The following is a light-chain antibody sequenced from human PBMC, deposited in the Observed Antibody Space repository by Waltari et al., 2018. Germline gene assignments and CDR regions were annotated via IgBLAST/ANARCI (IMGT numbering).Light chain of an antibody. Sequence: QSVLTQSPSASGTPGQSVTISCSGSRSNLGRNSVNWYQQLAGTAPKLLIYKNTERPSEVPDRFSGSKSGTSASLAISGLQSEDEGDYYCSTWDDGLYGVVFGGGTTVTVL. CDR2: KNT. CDR3: STWDDGLYGVV. J-gene: IGLJ3*02. V-gene: IGLV1-44*01. CDR1: RSNLGRNS.